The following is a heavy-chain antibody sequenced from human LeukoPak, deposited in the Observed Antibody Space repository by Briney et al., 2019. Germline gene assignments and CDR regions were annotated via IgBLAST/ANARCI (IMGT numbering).Heavy chain of an antibody. J-gene: IGHJ4*02. CDR2: MYHSESS. CDR3: ARRYSNYWPLDY. CDR1: GYSISSGYY. Sequence: SETLSLTCAVSGYSISSGYYWGWIRQPPGKGLEWIGIMYHSESSYYNPSLKSRVTISIDTSKNQFSLKLSSVTAADTAVYYCARRYSNYWPLDYWGQGTLVTVSS. D-gene: IGHD5-12*01. V-gene: IGHV4-38-2*01.